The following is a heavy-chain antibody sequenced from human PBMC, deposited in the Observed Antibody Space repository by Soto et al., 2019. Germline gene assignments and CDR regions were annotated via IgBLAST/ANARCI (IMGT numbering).Heavy chain of an antibody. J-gene: IGHJ6*02. CDR3: ARGIYDFWSGRRSPSYYYYGMDV. V-gene: IGHV1-24*01. CDR2: FDPEDGET. CDR1: GYTLTELS. Sequence: GASVKVSCKVSGYTLTELSMHWVRQAPGKGLEWMGGFDPEDGETIYAQKLQGRVTMTRDTSTGTAYMELSSLRSEDTAVYYCARGIYDFWSGRRSPSYYYYGMDVWGQGTTVTVSS. D-gene: IGHD3-3*01.